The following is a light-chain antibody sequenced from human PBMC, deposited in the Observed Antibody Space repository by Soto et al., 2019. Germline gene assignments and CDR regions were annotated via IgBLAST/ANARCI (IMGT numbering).Light chain of an antibody. CDR1: QIISSAY. J-gene: IGKJ2*01. V-gene: IGKV3-20*01. CDR2: AAS. CDR3: QQHGSSSYT. Sequence: EIVLTQSPGTLSLSPGERATLSCRASQIISSAYLAWYLQKPGQTPRLLIYAASTRATGVPDRFSGSGSGTDFTLTITRLEPEDFAVYYCQQHGSSSYTFGQGTKLEIK.